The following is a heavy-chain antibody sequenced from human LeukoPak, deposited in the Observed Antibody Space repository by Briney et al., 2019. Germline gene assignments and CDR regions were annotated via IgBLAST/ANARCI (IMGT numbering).Heavy chain of an antibody. Sequence: GSLRLSCAASGFTFSSYSMNWVRQAPGKGLEWVSYISSSSSTIYYADSAKGRFTISRDNAKNSLYLQMNSLRAEDTAVYYCARGGEYQLPRYYYYGMDVWGQGTTVTVSS. J-gene: IGHJ6*02. CDR1: GFTFSSYS. D-gene: IGHD2-2*01. CDR2: ISSSSSTI. V-gene: IGHV3-48*01. CDR3: ARGGEYQLPRYYYYGMDV.